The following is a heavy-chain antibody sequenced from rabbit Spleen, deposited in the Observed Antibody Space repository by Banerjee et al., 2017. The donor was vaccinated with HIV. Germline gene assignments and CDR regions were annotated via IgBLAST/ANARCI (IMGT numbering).Heavy chain of an antibody. CDR1: GLDFSSYYY. D-gene: IGHD4-1*01. CDR2: IYTSSGNT. Sequence: QSLEESGGDLVKPGASLTLTCTASGLDFSSYYYMCWVRRAPGKGLEWIGCIYTSSGNTYYASWAKGRFTISKTSSTTVTLQMTSLTAADTATYFCARDLDGVIGWNFGWWGQGTLVTVS. V-gene: IGHV1S40*01. CDR3: ARDLDGVIGWNFGW. J-gene: IGHJ4*01.